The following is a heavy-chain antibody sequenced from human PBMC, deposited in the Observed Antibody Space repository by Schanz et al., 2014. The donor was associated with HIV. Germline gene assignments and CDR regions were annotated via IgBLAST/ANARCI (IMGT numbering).Heavy chain of an antibody. CDR2: IFHSGST. CDR3: ARDVPSGGFDY. D-gene: IGHD3-10*01. J-gene: IGHJ4*02. CDR1: GGSISSGSYY. Sequence: QVQLQESGPGLVKPSQTLSLTCTVSGGSISSGSYYWNWIRQHPGKGLEWIGYIFHSGSTYYTPSLKSRTTISIDTSKNQFSLKLTSVTAADTAVYYCARDVPSGGFDYWGQGTLVTVSS. V-gene: IGHV4-31*03.